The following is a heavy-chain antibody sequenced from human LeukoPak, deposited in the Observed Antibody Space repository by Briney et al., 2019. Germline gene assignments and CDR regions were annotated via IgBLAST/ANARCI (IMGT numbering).Heavy chain of an antibody. J-gene: IGHJ5*02. Sequence: SETLSLTCAIYSESFSGYFWSWIRQPPGKGLEWIGEINYSGSTNYNPSLKSRVTISVDTSKNQFSLKLSSVTAADTAMYYCASQRITDFGVVIPRGFDPWGQGTLVPVSS. CDR1: SESFSGYF. CDR3: ASQRITDFGVVIPRGFDP. CDR2: INYSGST. V-gene: IGHV4-34*01. D-gene: IGHD3-3*01.